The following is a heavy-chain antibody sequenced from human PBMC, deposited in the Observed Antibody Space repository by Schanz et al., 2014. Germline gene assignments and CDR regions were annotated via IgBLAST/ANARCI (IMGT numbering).Heavy chain of an antibody. CDR2: IYDSGNT. V-gene: IGHV4-31*03. D-gene: IGHD2-15*01. CDR3: ARLVGPSFYYGMDV. J-gene: IGHJ6*02. CDR1: GDSMSSGGYY. Sequence: QVRLQESGPGLVKPSETLSLTCTVSGDSMSSGGYYWNWIRQHPGKGLEWIGYIYDSGNTYYNPSLKSRVTMSIDTSENQFSLNLRSVTGADTAVYYCARLVGPSFYYGMDVWGQGTTVTVSS.